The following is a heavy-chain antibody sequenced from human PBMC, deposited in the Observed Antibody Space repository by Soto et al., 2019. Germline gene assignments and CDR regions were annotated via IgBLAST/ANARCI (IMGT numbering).Heavy chain of an antibody. CDR2: IYYSGST. Sequence: SESLSLTCTVSGGTMSSYCWSLIRQSPGKGLEWIGYIYYSGSTNYNPSLKSRVAISLDTSKNQFSLMLSSVTAADTAVYYCARGAWPATIKPYFAYWGQGTLVTVSS. V-gene: IGHV4-59*01. D-gene: IGHD6-25*01. CDR3: ARGAWPATIKPYFAY. J-gene: IGHJ4*02. CDR1: GGTMSSYC.